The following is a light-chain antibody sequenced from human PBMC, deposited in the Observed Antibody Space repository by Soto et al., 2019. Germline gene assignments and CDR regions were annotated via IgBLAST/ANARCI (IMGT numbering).Light chain of an antibody. J-gene: IGLJ2*01. CDR1: SSDVGGYTY. Sequence: QSALTQPPSASGSPGQSVTISCTGTSSDVGGYTYVSWYQQHPGKAPKFMIYDVSKRPSGVPDRFSGSKSGNTASLTVSGLQAEDEADYYCSSYAGSNSVLFGGGTKLTVL. V-gene: IGLV2-8*01. CDR2: DVS. CDR3: SSYAGSNSVL.